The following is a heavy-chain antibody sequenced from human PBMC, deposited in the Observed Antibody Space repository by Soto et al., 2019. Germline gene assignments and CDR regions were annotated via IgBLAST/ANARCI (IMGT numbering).Heavy chain of an antibody. J-gene: IGHJ3*02. CDR3: ARDRPPVAATPRCAFDI. Sequence: ASVKVSCKASGYTLTTYSMHWVRQAPGQRLEWMGWMNPLNGDTKYSQRFQGRLTIIRDTSASTAYMELSSLRSEDTAVYYCARDRPPVAATPRCAFDIWGQGTMVTVS. CDR2: MNPLNGDT. D-gene: IGHD2-15*01. V-gene: IGHV1-3*01. CDR1: GYTLTTYS.